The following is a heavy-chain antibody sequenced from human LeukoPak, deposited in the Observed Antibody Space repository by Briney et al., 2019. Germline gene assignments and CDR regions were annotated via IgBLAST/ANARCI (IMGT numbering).Heavy chain of an antibody. CDR2: ISAYNGNT. CDR1: GYTFTSYG. Sequence: GASVKVSCKASGYTFTSYGISWVRQAPGQGLEWMGWISAYNGNTNYAQKLQGRVTMTRNTSISTAYMELSSLRSEDTAVYYCARLRLVGAKNWFDPWGQGTLVTVSS. V-gene: IGHV1-18*01. J-gene: IGHJ5*02. CDR3: ARLRLVGAKNWFDP. D-gene: IGHD1-26*01.